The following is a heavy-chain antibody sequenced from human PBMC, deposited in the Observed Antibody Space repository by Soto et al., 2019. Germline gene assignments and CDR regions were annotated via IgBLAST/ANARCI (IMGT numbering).Heavy chain of an antibody. D-gene: IGHD2-15*01. CDR3: ARDSGYCSGGSCYSRGMDV. CDR2: IWYDGSNK. V-gene: IGHV3-33*01. J-gene: IGHJ6*02. Sequence: GGSLRLSCAASGFTFSSYGMHWVRQAPGKGLEWVAVIWYDGSNKYYADSVKGRFTISRDNSKNTLYLQMNSLRAEDTAVYYCARDSGYCSGGSCYSRGMDVWGQGTTVTVSS. CDR1: GFTFSSYG.